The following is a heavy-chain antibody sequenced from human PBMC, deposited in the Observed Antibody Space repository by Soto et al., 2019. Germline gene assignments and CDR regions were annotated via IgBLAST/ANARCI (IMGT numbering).Heavy chain of an antibody. CDR2: ISGSGGST. CDR3: ANLRGDFWSGYYTTGLAFDI. D-gene: IGHD3-3*01. Sequence: HPGGSLRLSCAASGFTFSSYAMSCVRQAPGKGLEWVSAISGSGGSTYYADSVKGRFTISRDNSKNTLYLQMNSLRAEDTAVYYCANLRGDFWSGYYTTGLAFDIWGQGPMVTVSS. CDR1: GFTFSSYA. J-gene: IGHJ3*02. V-gene: IGHV3-23*01.